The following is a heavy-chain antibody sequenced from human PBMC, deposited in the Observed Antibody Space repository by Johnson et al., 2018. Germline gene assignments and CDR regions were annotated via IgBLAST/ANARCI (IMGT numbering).Heavy chain of an antibody. V-gene: IGHV1-46*01. D-gene: IGHD6-19*01. CDR2: INPSGGSA. Sequence: QVQLVQSGAEVKKPGASVKVSCKASGYTFTSYYMHWVRQAPGQGFEWMGIINPSGGSATYAQKFQGRVTMTRDTSTSTVYMELSSLRAEDTAVYYCAKDNVNSSGWDPYYYYYMDVWGKGTTVTVSS. CDR3: AKDNVNSSGWDPYYYYYMDV. CDR1: GYTFTSYY. J-gene: IGHJ6*03.